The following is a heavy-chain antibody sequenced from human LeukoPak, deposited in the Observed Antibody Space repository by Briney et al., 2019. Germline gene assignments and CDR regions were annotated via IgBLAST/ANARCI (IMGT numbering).Heavy chain of an antibody. D-gene: IGHD3-22*01. Sequence: GGSLRLSCAASGFTVSSNYMSWVRQAPGRGLEWVSVIYSGGSTYYADSVKGRFTISRDNSKNTLYLQMNSLRAEDTAVYYCARDAYYYDSKEAFDIWGQGTMVTVSS. J-gene: IGHJ3*02. CDR1: GFTVSSNY. V-gene: IGHV3-53*01. CDR2: IYSGGST. CDR3: ARDAYYYDSKEAFDI.